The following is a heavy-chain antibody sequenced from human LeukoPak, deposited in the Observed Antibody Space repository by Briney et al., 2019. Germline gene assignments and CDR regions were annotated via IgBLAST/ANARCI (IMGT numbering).Heavy chain of an antibody. J-gene: IGHJ4*02. Sequence: GGSLRLSCAASGFTFSSYAMSWVRQAPGKGLEWVSAISGSGGSTYYADSVKGRFTISRDNSKNTLYLQMNSLRAEDTAVYYCAKESNIVATIRAGTTDYWGQGTLVTVSS. CDR3: AKESNIVATIRAGTTDY. CDR2: ISGSGGST. CDR1: GFTFSSYA. V-gene: IGHV3-23*01. D-gene: IGHD5-12*01.